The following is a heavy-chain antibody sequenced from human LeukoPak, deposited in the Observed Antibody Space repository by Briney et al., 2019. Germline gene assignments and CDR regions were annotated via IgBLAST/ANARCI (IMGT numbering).Heavy chain of an antibody. V-gene: IGHV3-30*02. CDR2: IRYDGSGK. D-gene: IGHD3-22*01. Sequence: GGSLRLSCAASGFTVTSNYMNWVRQAPGKGLEWVAFIRYDGSGKYYADSVKGRFTISRDNSKSTLYLQMNSLRAEDTAVYYCAKGSKAVVFTRDHYMDVWGKGTTVTFSS. CDR1: GFTVTSNY. CDR3: AKGSKAVVFTRDHYMDV. J-gene: IGHJ6*03.